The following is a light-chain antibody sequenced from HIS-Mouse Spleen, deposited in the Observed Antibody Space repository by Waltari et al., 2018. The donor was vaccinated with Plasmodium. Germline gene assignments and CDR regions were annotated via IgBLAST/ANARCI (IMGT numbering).Light chain of an antibody. CDR2: EDS. V-gene: IGLV3-10*01. J-gene: IGLJ3*02. Sequence: SYSLTPPPSVSVSPGQTARITCPVDALPKNNPYWYQQKSGQAPVLVIHEDSKRPSGIPERFSGSSSGTMATLTISGAQVEDEADYYCYSTDSSGNHRVFGGGTKLTVL. CDR3: YSTDSSGNHRV. CDR1: ALPKNN.